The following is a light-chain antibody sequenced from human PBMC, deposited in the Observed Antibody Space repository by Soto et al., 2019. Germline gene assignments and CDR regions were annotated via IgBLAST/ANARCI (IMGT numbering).Light chain of an antibody. V-gene: IGKV3-15*01. CDR1: QSVSSD. J-gene: IGKJ1*01. CDR2: SAS. CDR3: QQYNSWPRT. Sequence: EIVMTQSPATLSVSPGERATLSCRASQSVSSDLAWYHQKPGQAPRLLIYSASTRATGIPARFSGSGSGTEFTLNINSLQSEDFEVYYCQQYNSWPRTFGQGTKVDIK.